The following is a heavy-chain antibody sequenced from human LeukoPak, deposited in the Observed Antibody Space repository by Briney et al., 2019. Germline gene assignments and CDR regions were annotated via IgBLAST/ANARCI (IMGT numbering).Heavy chain of an antibody. Sequence: SGPALVKPTQTLTLTCTFSGFSLSTSGMCVSWIRQPPGKALEWLARIDWDDDKYYSTSLKTRLTISKDTSKNQVVLTMTNMDPVDTATYYCARMKVIGDSSASYNWFDPWGQGTLVTVSS. V-gene: IGHV2-70*11. D-gene: IGHD3-22*01. J-gene: IGHJ5*02. CDR1: GFSLSTSGMC. CDR3: ARMKVIGDSSASYNWFDP. CDR2: IDWDDDK.